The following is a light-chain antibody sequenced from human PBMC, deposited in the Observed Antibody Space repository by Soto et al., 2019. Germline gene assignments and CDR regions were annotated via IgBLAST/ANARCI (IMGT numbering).Light chain of an antibody. CDR1: ISDVGRYDY. J-gene: IGLJ1*01. CDR3: CSFAGSYSYV. Sequence: TVPRAVSGSRGQSFTISCTGTISDVGRYDYVSWYQQYPGEAPKLIIYDVTERPSGVPDRFSGSKSGNTASLTISGLRAEDEAAYSCCSFAGSYSYVFGSGTKVTVL. V-gene: IGLV2-11*01. CDR2: DVT.